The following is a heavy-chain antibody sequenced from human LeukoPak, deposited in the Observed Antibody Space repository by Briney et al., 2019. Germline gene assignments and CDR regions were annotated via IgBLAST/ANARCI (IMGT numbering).Heavy chain of an antibody. J-gene: IGHJ5*02. CDR1: GGSISSSSYY. V-gene: IGHV4-61*01. D-gene: IGHD2-21*02. CDR3: ARSRADAYCGGDCYISWFDP. Sequence: SETLSLTCTVSGGSISSSSYYWSWIRQPPGKGLKWIGYIYYSGSTNYNPSLKSRVTISVDTSKNQFSLKLSSVTAADTAVYYCARSRADAYCGGDCYISWFDPWGQGTLVTVSS. CDR2: IYYSGST.